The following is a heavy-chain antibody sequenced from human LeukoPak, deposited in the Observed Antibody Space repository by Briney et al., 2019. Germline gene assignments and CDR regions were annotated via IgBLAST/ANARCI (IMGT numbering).Heavy chain of an antibody. CDR3: TRIWFGPFN. CDR1: GFTFNDYA. D-gene: IGHD3/OR15-3a*01. V-gene: IGHV3-49*03. Sequence: GGSLRLSCTASGFTFNDYAMTCFRQAPGKGLEWVAFVRSKASGGTTEYAASVQGRFTISRDDSKSIAYLQMTSLKTEDTAVYYCTRIWFGPFNWGPGTLVTVSS. J-gene: IGHJ4*02. CDR2: VRSKASGGTT.